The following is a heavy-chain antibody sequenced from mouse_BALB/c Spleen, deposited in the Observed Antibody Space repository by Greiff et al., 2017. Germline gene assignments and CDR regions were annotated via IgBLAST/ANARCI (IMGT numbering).Heavy chain of an antibody. J-gene: IGHJ4*01. Sequence: VQLVESGPGLVQPSQSLSITCTVSGFSLTSYGVHWVRQSPGKGLEWLGVIWSGGSTDYNAAFISRLSISKDNSKSQVFFKMNSLQANDTAIYYCARMPYSRGYAMDYWGQGTSVTVSS. V-gene: IGHV2-2*02. CDR3: ARMPYSRGYAMDY. CDR1: GFSLTSYG. D-gene: IGHD2-12*01. CDR2: IWSGGST.